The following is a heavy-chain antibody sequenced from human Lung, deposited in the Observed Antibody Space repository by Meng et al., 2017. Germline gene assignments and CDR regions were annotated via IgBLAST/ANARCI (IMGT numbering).Heavy chain of an antibody. V-gene: IGHV4-34*01. D-gene: IGHD4-11*01. CDR2: INHSGST. J-gene: IGHJ4*02. CDR1: GWSFSDYY. CDR3: ARGPTTMAHDFDY. Sequence: QDQLQQWGAGLLKPSVPLSLTCVVSGWSFSDYYWSWIRQPPGKGLEWIGEINHSGSTNYNPSLESRATISVDTSQNNLSLKLSSVTAADSAVYYCARGPTTMAHDFDYWGQGTLVTVSS.